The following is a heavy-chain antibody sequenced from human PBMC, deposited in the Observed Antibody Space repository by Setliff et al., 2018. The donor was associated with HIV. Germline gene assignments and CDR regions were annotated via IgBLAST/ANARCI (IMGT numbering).Heavy chain of an antibody. V-gene: IGHV1-46*01. CDR3: ASSAGAVPTTAPYGDYYYYFYMDV. Sequence: GASVKVSCKASGYTFTSYYMHWVRQAPGQGLEWMGIINPSGGSTSYAQKFQGRVTITTDESTNTVYMELYSLTSEDTAIYYCASSAGAVPTTAPYGDYYYYFYMDVWGKGTTVTVSS. CDR2: INPSGGST. J-gene: IGHJ6*03. D-gene: IGHD1-1*01. CDR1: GYTFTSYY.